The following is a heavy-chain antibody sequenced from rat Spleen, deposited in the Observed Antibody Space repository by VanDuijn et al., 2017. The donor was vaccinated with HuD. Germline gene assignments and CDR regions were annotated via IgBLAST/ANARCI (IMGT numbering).Heavy chain of an antibody. CDR3: ARDYSSYIPYVMDA. Sequence: EVQVVESGGGLVQPGRSMTLSCAASGFTFSDYFMAWVRQAPKKGLEWVAFISYEGSRTYYGDSVKGRFTISRDNAKSTLYLQMNSLRSEDTATYYCARDYSSYIPYVMDAWGQGASVTVSS. J-gene: IGHJ4*01. CDR2: ISYEGSRT. D-gene: IGHD1-2*01. V-gene: IGHV5-22*01. CDR1: GFTFSDYF.